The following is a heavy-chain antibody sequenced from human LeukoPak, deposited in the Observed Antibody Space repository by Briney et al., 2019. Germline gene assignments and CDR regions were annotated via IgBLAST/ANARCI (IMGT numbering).Heavy chain of an antibody. J-gene: IGHJ6*04. CDR3: ARETVREWYQPLVHV. D-gene: IGHD2-2*01. CDR2: ICCSGSTI. CDR1: GFTFSDYY. Sequence: GGALRHSCAASGFTFSDYYLSWLRPAPGKGVECVSYICCSGSTIYNAHSLKGRFTNSRESEKDSLALQMNSLRAEDTAVYYCARETVREWYQPLVHVWGKGTTVTISS. V-gene: IGHV3-11*01.